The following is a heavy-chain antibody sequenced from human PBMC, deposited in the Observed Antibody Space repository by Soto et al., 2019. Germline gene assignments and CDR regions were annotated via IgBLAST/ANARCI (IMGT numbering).Heavy chain of an antibody. CDR1: GDSISGYY. CDR2: IYYNGNT. V-gene: IGHV4-59*08. Sequence: PSDTLSLTCTVSGDSISGYYWSWIRQPPGKGLEWIGYIYYNGNTNYSPSLKSRVTISVDTSKNHFSLKLSSVTAADTAIYYCARYGVRYNFDSWGQGALVTVSS. D-gene: IGHD1-1*01. J-gene: IGHJ4*02. CDR3: ARYGVRYNFDS.